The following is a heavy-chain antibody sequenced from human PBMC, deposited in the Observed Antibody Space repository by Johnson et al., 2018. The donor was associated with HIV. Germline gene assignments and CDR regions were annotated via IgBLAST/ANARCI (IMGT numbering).Heavy chain of an antibody. CDR2: ISYDGSNK. D-gene: IGHD3-22*01. CDR3: AKDPTTYYYDSSGYRTGGDAFDI. Sequence: QVQLVESGGDLVKPGGSLRLSCAASGFTFSSYAMHWVRQAPGKGLEWVAVISYDGSNKYYADSVKGRFTISRDNSKNTLYLQMNSLRAEDTAVYYCAKDPTTYYYDSSGYRTGGDAFDIWGQGTMVTVSS. CDR1: GFTFSSYA. J-gene: IGHJ3*02. V-gene: IGHV3-30-3*01.